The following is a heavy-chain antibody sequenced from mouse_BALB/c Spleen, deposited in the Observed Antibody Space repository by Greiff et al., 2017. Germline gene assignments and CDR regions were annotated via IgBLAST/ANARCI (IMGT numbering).Heavy chain of an antibody. CDR3: AGQDSGNCYGYYDV. CDR2: ISNGGGST. D-gene: IGHD1-1*01. CDR1: GFTFSSYT. J-gene: IGHJ1*01. V-gene: IGHV5-12-2*01. Sequence: EVKLVESGGGLVQPGGSLKLSCAASGFTFSSYTMSWVRQTPEKRLGWVAYISNGGGSTYYPDTVKGRFTISRDNAKNTLYLQMSSLKSEDTAMYYWAGQDSGNCYGYYDVWGAGTTVTVSS.